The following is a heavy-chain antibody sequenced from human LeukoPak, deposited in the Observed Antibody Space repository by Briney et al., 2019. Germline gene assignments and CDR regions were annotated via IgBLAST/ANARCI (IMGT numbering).Heavy chain of an antibody. V-gene: IGHV4-61*02. J-gene: IGHJ4*02. CDR3: ASGRIDYGSGSYLY. CDR2: IYTSGST. D-gene: IGHD3-10*01. Sequence: NPSETLSLTCTVSGGSISSGSYYWSWIRQPAGKGLEWIGRIYTSGSTNYNPSLKSRVTVSVDTSKNQFSLKLTSVTAADTAVYYCASGRIDYGSGSYLYWGQGTLVTVSS. CDR1: GGSISSGSYY.